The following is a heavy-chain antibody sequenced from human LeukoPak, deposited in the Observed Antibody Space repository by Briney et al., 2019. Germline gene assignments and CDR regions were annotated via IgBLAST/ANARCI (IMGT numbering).Heavy chain of an antibody. CDR2: FDPEVGET. CDR1: GYTLIELP. D-gene: IGHD3-10*01. Sequence: EASVKVSCKVSGYTLIELPMRWVRQAPGKGLEWMGGFDPEVGETIYAQKFQGRVTMTEDTSTDTAYMELSSLRSEDTAVYYCATDRLRTMVRGVLRSLEGFDPWGQGTLVTVSS. CDR3: ATDRLRTMVRGVLRSLEGFDP. V-gene: IGHV1-24*01. J-gene: IGHJ5*02.